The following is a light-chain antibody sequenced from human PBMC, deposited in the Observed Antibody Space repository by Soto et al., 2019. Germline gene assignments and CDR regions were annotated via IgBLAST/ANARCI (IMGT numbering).Light chain of an antibody. CDR1: SSDVGGYNY. J-gene: IGLJ1*01. CDR2: EVS. CDR3: SSYTSSSTPHV. Sequence: ALAQPASVSGSPGQSITISCTGTSSDVGGYNYVSWYQQHPGKAPKLMIYEVSNRPSGVSNRFSGSKSGNTASLTISGLQAEDEADYYCSSYTSSSTPHVFGTGTKATVL. V-gene: IGLV2-14*01.